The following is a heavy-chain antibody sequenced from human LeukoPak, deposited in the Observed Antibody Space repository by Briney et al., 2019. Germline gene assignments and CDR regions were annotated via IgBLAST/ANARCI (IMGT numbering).Heavy chain of an antibody. V-gene: IGHV1-8*01. Sequence: ASVKVSCKASGYTFTTYDNNWVRQATGQGLEWMGWMSPNSGNTGYAQKFQGRVTMTRDTSISTAYMELSSLRSEDTAVYYCVRTPPNWGADYWGQGTLVTVSS. J-gene: IGHJ4*02. CDR3: VRTPPNWGADY. CDR1: GYTFTTYD. D-gene: IGHD7-27*01. CDR2: MSPNSGNT.